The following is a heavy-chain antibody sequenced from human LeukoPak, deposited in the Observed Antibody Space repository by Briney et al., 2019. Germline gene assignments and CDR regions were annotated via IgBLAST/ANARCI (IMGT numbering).Heavy chain of an antibody. D-gene: IGHD3-22*01. V-gene: IGHV4-4*02. Sequence: SGTLSLTCTVSGDSINSLDLWSWVRQPPGKGLEWIGEMYLSGTTHSNPSVKSRVTISIDKSKNQFFLNLSSVTAADTAVYYCAGLVGRYSSGLYYYYFDYWGQGTLVTVSS. CDR2: MYLSGTT. J-gene: IGHJ4*02. CDR1: GDSINSLDL. CDR3: AGLVGRYSSGLYYYYFDY.